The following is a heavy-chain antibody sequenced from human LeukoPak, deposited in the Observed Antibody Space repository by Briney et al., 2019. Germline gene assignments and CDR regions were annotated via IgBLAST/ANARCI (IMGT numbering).Heavy chain of an antibody. D-gene: IGHD1-14*01. V-gene: IGHV1-46*01. CDR1: GYTFINYY. J-gene: IGHJ6*02. CDR2: INPSGGTT. Sequence: GAPVKASCLASGYTFINYYMHWVRQAPGQGLEWMGIINPSGGTTSYAQKFQGRVTMPRDTSTSTVYVELSCLRSEDTAVYYCARETTTQAYYYYYFGMDVWGQ. CDR3: ARETTTQAYYYYYFGMDV.